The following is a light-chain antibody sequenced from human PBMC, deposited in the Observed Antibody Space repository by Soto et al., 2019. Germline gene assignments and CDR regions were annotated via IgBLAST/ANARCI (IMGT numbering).Light chain of an antibody. Sequence: QSVLTQPPSASGTPGQRVTISCSGGSSNIGSNTVNWYQQFPATAPRLLVSIDDQRPSGVPDRFSGSKSGTSASLAISGLQSEDEADYYCAAGDDSLNGFVFGGGPQLPFL. CDR1: SSNIGSNT. CDR2: IDD. V-gene: IGLV1-44*01. CDR3: AAGDDSLNGFV. J-gene: IGLJ7*01.